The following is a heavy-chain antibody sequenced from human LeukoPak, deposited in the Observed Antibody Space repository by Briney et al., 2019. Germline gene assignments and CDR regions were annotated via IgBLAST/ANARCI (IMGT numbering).Heavy chain of an antibody. J-gene: IGHJ6*02. CDR3: ARDPRIALDYYYYGMDV. Sequence: SVKVPCKASGGTFSSYTISWVRQAPGQGLEWMGRIIPILGIANYAQKFQGRVTITADKSTSTAYMELSSLRSEDTAVYYCARDPRIALDYYYYGMDVWGQGTTVTVSS. CDR1: GGTFSSYT. CDR2: IIPILGIA. D-gene: IGHD1-14*01. V-gene: IGHV1-69*04.